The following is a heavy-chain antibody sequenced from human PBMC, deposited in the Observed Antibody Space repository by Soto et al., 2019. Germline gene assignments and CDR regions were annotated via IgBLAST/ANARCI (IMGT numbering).Heavy chain of an antibody. Sequence: QVQLVESGGGVVQPGRSLRLSCAASGFTFSSYGMHWVRQAPGKGLEWVAVIWYDGSNKYYADSVKGRFTISRDNSKNTLYLQMNSLRAEDTAVYYCATGSESVYPDYWGQGTLVTVSS. D-gene: IGHD2-2*02. CDR1: GFTFSSYG. CDR3: ATGSESVYPDY. V-gene: IGHV3-33*01. CDR2: IWYDGSNK. J-gene: IGHJ4*02.